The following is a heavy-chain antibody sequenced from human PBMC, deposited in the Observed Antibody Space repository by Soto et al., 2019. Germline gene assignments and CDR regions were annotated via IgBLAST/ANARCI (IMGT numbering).Heavy chain of an antibody. CDR1: GGSISSYY. V-gene: IGHV4-59*08. D-gene: IGHD3-9*01. J-gene: IGHJ6*02. CDR3: ARLNYDILTGSSYYYYYGMDV. Sequence: NPSETLSLTCTVSGGSISSYYWSWIRQPPGKGLELIGYIYYSGSTNYNPSLKSRVTISVDTSKNQFSLKLSSVTAADTAVYYCARLNYDILTGSSYYYYYGMDVWGQGTTVTVSS. CDR2: IYYSGST.